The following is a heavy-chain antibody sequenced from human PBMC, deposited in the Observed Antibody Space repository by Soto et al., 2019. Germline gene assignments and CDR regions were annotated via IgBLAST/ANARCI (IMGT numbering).Heavy chain of an antibody. D-gene: IGHD3-22*01. CDR2: IYHSGST. Sequence: SETLSLTCAVSGGSISSGGYSWSWIRQPPGKGLVWIVYIYHSGSTYYNPSLKSRVTISVDRSKNQFSLKLSSVTAADTAVYYCARAKHTYYYDSSGPRAFDIWGQGTMVTVSS. J-gene: IGHJ3*02. CDR3: ARAKHTYYYDSSGPRAFDI. CDR1: GGSISSGGYS. V-gene: IGHV4-30-2*01.